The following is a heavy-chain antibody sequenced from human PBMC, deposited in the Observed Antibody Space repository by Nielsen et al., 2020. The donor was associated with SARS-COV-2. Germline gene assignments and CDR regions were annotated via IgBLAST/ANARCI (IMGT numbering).Heavy chain of an antibody. Sequence: GESLKISCAASGFTFSSYSMNWVRQAPGKGLEWVSSISSSSSYIYYADSVKGRFTISRDNAKNSLYLQMNSLRAEDTAVYYCARESEYSSSWYVIRDYYYGMDVWGQGTTVTVSS. V-gene: IGHV3-21*01. CDR1: GFTFSSYS. CDR2: ISSSSSYI. D-gene: IGHD6-13*01. CDR3: ARESEYSSSWYVIRDYYYGMDV. J-gene: IGHJ6*02.